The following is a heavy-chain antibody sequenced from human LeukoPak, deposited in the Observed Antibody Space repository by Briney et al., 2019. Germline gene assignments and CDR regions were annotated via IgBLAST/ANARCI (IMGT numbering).Heavy chain of an antibody. CDR3: ARFAAGGSYYYYMDV. V-gene: IGHV3-48*01. CDR1: GFTFSSYT. CDR2: IGTSSTTI. Sequence: PGGSLRLSCAASGFTFSSYTMNWVRQPPRKGLEWVSNIGTSSTTIYYADSVKGRFTISRDNAKNSLYLQMNSLRADDTAVCYCARFAAGGSYYYYMDVWGKGTTVTVSS. D-gene: IGHD6-25*01. J-gene: IGHJ6*03.